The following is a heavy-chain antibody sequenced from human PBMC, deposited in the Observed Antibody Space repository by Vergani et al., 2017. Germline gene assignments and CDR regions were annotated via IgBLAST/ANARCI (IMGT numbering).Heavy chain of an antibody. CDR2: IRSDESRR. J-gene: IGHJ4*02. D-gene: IGHD2-15*01. V-gene: IGHV3-30*02. CDR3: AKEGGGYCSGGTCYPGY. Sequence: VQLVESGGGLVQPGGSLRLSCAASGFTFSDFSMSWVRQAPGKGLEWVASIRSDESRRYYGDSMEGPFTISRDNSKNTLYLQMKSLRPEDTAVYYCAKEGGGYCSGGTCYPGYWGQGTLVIVSS. CDR1: GFTFSDFS.